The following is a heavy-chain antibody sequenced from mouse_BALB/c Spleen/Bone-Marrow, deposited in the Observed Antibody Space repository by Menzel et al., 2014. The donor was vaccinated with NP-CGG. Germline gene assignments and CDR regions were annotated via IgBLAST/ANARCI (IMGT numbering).Heavy chain of an antibody. CDR2: IYPGNVNT. CDR1: GYTFTSYY. Sequence: VQLQQSGPELVKPGASVRISCKASGYTFTSYYIHWVKQRPGQGPEWIGWIYPGNVNTKYNEKFKGKATLTADKSSSTAYMQLSSLTSEDSAVYFCARGNGGAWLAYWGQGTLVTVSA. CDR3: ARGNGGAWLAY. J-gene: IGHJ3*01. V-gene: IGHV1S56*01.